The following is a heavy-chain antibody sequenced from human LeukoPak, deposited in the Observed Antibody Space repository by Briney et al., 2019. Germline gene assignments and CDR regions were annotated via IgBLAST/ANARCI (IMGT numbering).Heavy chain of an antibody. CDR1: VFTFSSYW. CDR3: AELGITMIGGV. V-gene: IGHV3-74*01. D-gene: IGHD3-10*02. CDR2: INSDGSST. J-gene: IGHJ6*04. Sequence: GGSLRLSCAASVFTFSSYWMHWVRQAPGKGLVWVSRINSDGSSTSYADSVKGRFTISRDNAKNTLYLQMNSLRAENTAVYYCAELGITMIGGVWGKGTTVTISS.